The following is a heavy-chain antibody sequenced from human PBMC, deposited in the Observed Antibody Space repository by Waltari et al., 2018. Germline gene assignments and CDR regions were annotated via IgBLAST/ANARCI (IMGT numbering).Heavy chain of an antibody. D-gene: IGHD5-12*01. Sequence: QVQLVQSGAEVKKPGASVQVSCTASGYTFTGYYMHWVRQAPGQGLEWMGWINPNSGGPNYAQKFQGRVTMTRDTSISTAYMELSRLRSEDTAVYYCARDRSGYDAFDIWGQGTMVTVSS. J-gene: IGHJ3*02. CDR3: ARDRSGYDAFDI. CDR1: GYTFTGYY. CDR2: INPNSGGP. V-gene: IGHV1-2*02.